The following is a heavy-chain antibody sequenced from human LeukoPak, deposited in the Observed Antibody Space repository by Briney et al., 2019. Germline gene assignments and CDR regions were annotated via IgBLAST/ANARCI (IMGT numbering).Heavy chain of an antibody. J-gene: IGHJ4*02. CDR2: ISGSGGST. V-gene: IGHV3-23*01. D-gene: IGHD5-18*01. CDR3: AKVGSYSERDY. Sequence: GGSLRLSCAASGFTFSIYAMTWVRQAPGKGLEGVLGISGSGGSTNYADSVKGRFTISRDNSKNTLYLQMNSLRAEDTAVYYCAKVGSYSERDYWGQGTLVTVSS. CDR1: GFTFSIYA.